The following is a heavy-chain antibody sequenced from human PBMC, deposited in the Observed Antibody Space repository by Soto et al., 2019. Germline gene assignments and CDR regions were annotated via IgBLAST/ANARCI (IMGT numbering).Heavy chain of an antibody. CDR3: ARARTVYAQRFLDY. CDR1: GGSFSGYY. Sequence: PSETLSLTCAVYGGSFSGYYWIWIRQPPGEGLEWIGEINHSGSTNYNPSLKSRVTISVDTSKNQFSLKLSSVTAADTAVYYCARARTVYAQRFLDYWGQGTLVTVSS. V-gene: IGHV4-34*01. D-gene: IGHD2-8*01. J-gene: IGHJ4*02. CDR2: INHSGST.